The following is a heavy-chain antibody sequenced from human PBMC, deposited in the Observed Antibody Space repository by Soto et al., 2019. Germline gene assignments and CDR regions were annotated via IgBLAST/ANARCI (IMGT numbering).Heavy chain of an antibody. V-gene: IGHV3-48*01. D-gene: IGHD3-9*01. Sequence: GGSLRLSCAAAGFTVDSYSINWVRQAPGKGLEWVSYISSSSGSIFYADSVRGRFTISRDNARNSVFLHLNSLRAEDTAVYYCARDFDDILTGENWFDPWGQGTLVTVSS. CDR2: ISSSSGSI. J-gene: IGHJ5*02. CDR3: ARDFDDILTGENWFDP. CDR1: GFTVDSYS.